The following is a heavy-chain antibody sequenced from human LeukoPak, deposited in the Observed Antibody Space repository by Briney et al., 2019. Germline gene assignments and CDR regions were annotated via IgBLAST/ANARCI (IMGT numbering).Heavy chain of an antibody. V-gene: IGHV4-38-2*01. CDR3: AKYDKSGYYGVDV. J-gene: IGHJ6*02. Sequence: GTLRLSCAASGFAVNDNYMGWVRQAPGKGLEWIGNIFHNGNTYYNPPLKSRVTMSVDTSKNQFSLKLSSVTAADTAVYYCAKYDKSGYYGVDVWGQGTTVTVSS. CDR1: GFAVNDNY. CDR2: IFHNGNT. D-gene: IGHD3-22*01.